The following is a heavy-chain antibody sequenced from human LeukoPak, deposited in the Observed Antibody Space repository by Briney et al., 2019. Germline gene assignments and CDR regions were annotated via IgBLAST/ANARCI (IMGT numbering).Heavy chain of an antibody. Sequence: GGSLRLSCAASGFTFSSYAMTWVRQAPGKGLEWVSAISGSGRTTYYADSVKGRFAISRDNSKNTLHLEMNSLRAADTAVYYCAKDGPGAVATRGSSYYYYAMDVWGQGTTVTVSS. CDR3: AKDGPGAVATRGSSYYYYAMDV. J-gene: IGHJ6*02. CDR1: GFTFSSYA. D-gene: IGHD5-24*01. CDR2: ISGSGRTT. V-gene: IGHV3-23*01.